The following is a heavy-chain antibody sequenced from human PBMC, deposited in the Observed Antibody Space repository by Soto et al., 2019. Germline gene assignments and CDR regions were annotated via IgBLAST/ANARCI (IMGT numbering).Heavy chain of an antibody. J-gene: IGHJ5*02. CDR2: IIPIFGTA. Sequence: QVQLVQSGAEVKKPGSSVKVSCKASGGTFSSYAISWVRQAPGQGLEWMGGIIPIFGTANYAQKFQGRVTSTADDATSPAYMELSSLRSEDTAVYFCSSRPADCSGGSCYAGFDPWGQGTLVTVSS. CDR3: SSRPADCSGGSCYAGFDP. D-gene: IGHD2-15*01. CDR1: GGTFSSYA. V-gene: IGHV1-69*01.